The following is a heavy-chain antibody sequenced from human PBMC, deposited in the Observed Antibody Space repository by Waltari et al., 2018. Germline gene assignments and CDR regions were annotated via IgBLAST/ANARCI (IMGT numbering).Heavy chain of an antibody. CDR1: GFTFSRSW. D-gene: IGHD2-15*01. V-gene: IGHV3-74*03. J-gene: IGHJ3*01. CDR3: ARAGLLGAFDV. CDR2: INNDGSST. Sequence: EVQLVESGGGLVQPGGSLRLSCEASGFTFSRSWIHWVRQFPGKGLMWVSRINNDGSSTVYADSVKGRFTISRDDAKNTVSLQMNNLSAEDTALYYCARAGLLGAFDVWGQGTMVTVSS.